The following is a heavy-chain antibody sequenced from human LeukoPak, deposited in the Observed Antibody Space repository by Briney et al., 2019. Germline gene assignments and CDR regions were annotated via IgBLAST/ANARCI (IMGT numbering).Heavy chain of an antibody. CDR2: IKQDGSEK. D-gene: IGHD1-7*01. CDR3: ARDENYGWFDP. CDR1: GFTFSSYA. Sequence: PGGSLRLSCAASGFTFSSYAMSWVRQAPGKGLEWVANIKQDGSEKYYVDSVKGRFTISRDNAKNSLYLQMNSLRAEDTAVYYCARDENYGWFDPWGQGTLVTVSS. J-gene: IGHJ5*02. V-gene: IGHV3-7*01.